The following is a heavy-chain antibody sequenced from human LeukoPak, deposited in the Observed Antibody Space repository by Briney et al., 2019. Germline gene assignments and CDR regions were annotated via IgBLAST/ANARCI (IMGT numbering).Heavy chain of an antibody. CDR2: IYYSGST. CDR1: GDSISSSSYY. CDR3: ARQSPGAFDI. V-gene: IGHV4-39*01. D-gene: IGHD3-10*01. Sequence: PSETLSLTCTVSGDSISSSSYYWGWIRQPPGKGLEWIGSIYYSGSTYYNPSLKSRVTISVDTPKNQFSLKLSSVTAADTAVYYCARQSPGAFDIWGQGTMVTVSS. J-gene: IGHJ3*02.